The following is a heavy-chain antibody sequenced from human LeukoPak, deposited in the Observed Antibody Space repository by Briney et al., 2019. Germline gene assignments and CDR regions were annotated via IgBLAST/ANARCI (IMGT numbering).Heavy chain of an antibody. J-gene: IGHJ6*03. CDR1: AGSISSSNW. D-gene: IGHD6-13*01. Sequence: PSETLSLTCAVSAGSISSSNWWSWVRQSPVKGLEWIGEIYLYGTTNYNPSLKSRVTMSVDRSKNQFSLKLSSVTAADTAVYYCASGRSRPRGQQLVQMRDYYYYYMDVWGKGTTVTVSS. V-gene: IGHV4-4*02. CDR2: IYLYGTT. CDR3: ASGRSRPRGQQLVQMRDYYYYYMDV.